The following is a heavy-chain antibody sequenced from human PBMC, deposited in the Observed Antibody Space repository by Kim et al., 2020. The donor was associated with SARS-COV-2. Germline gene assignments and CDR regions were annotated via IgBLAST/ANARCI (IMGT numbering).Heavy chain of an antibody. Sequence: SVKGRFTISRDNAKNSLYLQMNGLRAEDTAVYYCARDGDIVATDYGMDVWGQGTTVTVSS. J-gene: IGHJ6*02. V-gene: IGHV3-21*01. D-gene: IGHD5-12*01. CDR3: ARDGDIVATDYGMDV.